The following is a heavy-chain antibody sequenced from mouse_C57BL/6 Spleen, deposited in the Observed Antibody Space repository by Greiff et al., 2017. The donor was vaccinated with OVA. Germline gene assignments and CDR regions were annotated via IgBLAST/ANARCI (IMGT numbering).Heavy chain of an antibody. CDR1: GYSFTDYN. J-gene: IGHJ2*01. CDR3: ARTLITTVVATDY. D-gene: IGHD1-1*01. Sequence: VQLQQSGPELVKPGASVKISCKASGYSFTDYNMNWVKQSPGKSLEWIGVINPPYGTPSYNQKFKGQATLTVEQSSSTAYMQLNSLTSEDSAVYYCARTLITTVVATDYWGQGTTRTVSS. V-gene: IGHV1-39*01. CDR2: INPPYGTP.